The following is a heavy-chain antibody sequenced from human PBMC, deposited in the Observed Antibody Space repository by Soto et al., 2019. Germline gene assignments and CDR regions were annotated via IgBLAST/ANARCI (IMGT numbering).Heavy chain of an antibody. CDR2: ISAYNGNT. Sequence: ASVKVSCKASGYTFTSYGISWVRQAPGQGLEWMGWISAYNGNTNYAQKLQGRVTMTTDTSTSTAYMELRSLRSDDTAVYYCARDFAYLDFWSGYYANNYYYYMDVWGKGTTVTVSS. CDR1: GYTFTSYG. D-gene: IGHD3-3*01. CDR3: ARDFAYLDFWSGYYANNYYYYMDV. J-gene: IGHJ6*03. V-gene: IGHV1-18*01.